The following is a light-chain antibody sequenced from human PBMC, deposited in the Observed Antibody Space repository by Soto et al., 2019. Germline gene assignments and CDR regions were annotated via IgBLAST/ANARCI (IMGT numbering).Light chain of an antibody. J-gene: IGKJ4*01. V-gene: IGKV1-6*01. Sequence: AIQMTHFPSSLSASVFDRVTLTCRASQDIRSDLGWYQQRPGKAPNLLIYATSTLQSGVPSRFSGSGSGTDFTLTISSLHPDDFATYYCLQDNKYPLTFGGGTKVDIK. CDR3: LQDNKYPLT. CDR1: QDIRSD. CDR2: ATS.